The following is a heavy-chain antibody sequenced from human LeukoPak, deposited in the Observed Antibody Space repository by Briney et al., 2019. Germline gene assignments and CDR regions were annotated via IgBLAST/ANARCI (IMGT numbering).Heavy chain of an antibody. CDR2: INSDGSST. CDR1: GFTFSSYW. J-gene: IGHJ4*02. CDR3: AKRASPSRHFDY. V-gene: IGHV3-74*01. Sequence: GGSLRLSCAASGFTFSSYWMHWVRQAPGKGLVWVSRINSDGSSTRYADFVKGRFTISRDNAKNTLYLQMNSLRPEDTAVYYCAKRASPSRHFDYWGQGTLVTVSS.